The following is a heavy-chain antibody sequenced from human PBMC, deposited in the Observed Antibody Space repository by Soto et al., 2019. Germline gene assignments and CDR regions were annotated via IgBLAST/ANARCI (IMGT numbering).Heavy chain of an antibody. D-gene: IGHD5-18*01. CDR3: ARHLGYSYGYNWFDP. Sequence: QLLESGPGLVTPSETLSLTCTVSGGSISSSSYYWGWIRQPPGKGLEWIGSIYYSGSTYYNPSLKSRVTISVDTSKNQFSLKLSSVTAADTAVYYCARHLGYSYGYNWFDPWGQGTLVTVSS. CDR1: GGSISSSSYY. CDR2: IYYSGST. V-gene: IGHV4-39*01. J-gene: IGHJ5*02.